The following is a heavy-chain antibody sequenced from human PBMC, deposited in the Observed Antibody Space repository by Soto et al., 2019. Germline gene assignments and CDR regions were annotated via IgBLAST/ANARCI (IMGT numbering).Heavy chain of an antibody. Sequence: GESLKISCKGSGYSFTSYWIGWVRQMPGKGLEWMGIIYPGDSDTRYSPSFQGQVTISADKSISTAYLQWSSLKASDTAMYYCASRGTETDTFGGRPYYYYGMDVWGQGTTVTVSS. CDR1: GYSFTSYW. V-gene: IGHV5-51*01. CDR3: ASRGTETDTFGGRPYYYYGMDV. D-gene: IGHD3-16*01. CDR2: IYPGDSDT. J-gene: IGHJ6*02.